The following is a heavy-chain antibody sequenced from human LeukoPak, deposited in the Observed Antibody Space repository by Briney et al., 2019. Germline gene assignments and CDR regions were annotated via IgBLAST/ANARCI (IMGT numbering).Heavy chain of an antibody. V-gene: IGHV1-18*01. CDR3: ARDRVGDRSSGLYWYFQH. D-gene: IGHD3-22*01. Sequence: ASVKVSCKASGYDFTSVGITWVRQAPGQGLEWMGWISAYNGNTNYAQKLQGRVTMTTDTSTSTAYMELRSLRSDDTAVYYCARDRVGDRSSGLYWYFQHWGQGTLVTVSS. CDR2: ISAYNGNT. J-gene: IGHJ1*01. CDR1: GYDFTSVG.